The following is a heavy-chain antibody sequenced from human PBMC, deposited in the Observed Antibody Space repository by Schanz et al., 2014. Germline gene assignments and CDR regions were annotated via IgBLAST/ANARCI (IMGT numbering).Heavy chain of an antibody. CDR1: GFTFSSYS. J-gene: IGHJ6*03. V-gene: IGHV3-48*01. Sequence: EVQLAESGGGLVQPGGSLRLSCTASGFTFSSYSMNWVRQAPGKGLEWVSYISGSSRTIYYADSMKGRFTVSRDNAENALYLQMNSLRADDTAVYYCAKGPYYYYYRDVWGNGTTXTVSS. CDR3: AKGPYYYYYRDV. CDR2: ISGSSRTI.